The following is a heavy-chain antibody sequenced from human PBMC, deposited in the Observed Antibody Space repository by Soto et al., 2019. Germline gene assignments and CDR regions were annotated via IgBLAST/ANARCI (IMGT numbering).Heavy chain of an antibody. CDR1: GDSIFGGGYY. V-gene: IGHV4-31*03. Sequence: QVQLQESGPGLVKPSQTLSLMCTVSGDSIFGGGYYWSWIRQRPGKGLEWIGHIYFTGSTNYNPSLESRVMISVDTSKNQFSLKVNSVTAADTAVYYCARDQARSRFFDYWGQGTLVTVSS. CDR2: IYFTGST. CDR3: ARDQARSRFFDY. J-gene: IGHJ4*02.